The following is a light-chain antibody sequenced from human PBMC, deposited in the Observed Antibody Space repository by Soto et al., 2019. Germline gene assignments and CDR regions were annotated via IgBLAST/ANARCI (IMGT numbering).Light chain of an antibody. J-gene: IGLJ1*01. V-gene: IGLV2-14*01. CDR1: RSDIGDSNF. CDR2: EVN. CDR3: ASFRSGTILV. Sequence: QSALTQPASVPGSPGQSVTISCTGPRSDIGDSNFISWYQQSPGKAPRLLIYEVNNRPSGVSRRFSGSKAGNTASLTISGLLEDDEADYFCASFRSGTILVFGSGTKVTVL.